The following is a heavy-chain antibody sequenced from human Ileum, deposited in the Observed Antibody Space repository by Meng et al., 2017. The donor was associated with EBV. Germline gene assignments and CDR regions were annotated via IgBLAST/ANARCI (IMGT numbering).Heavy chain of an antibody. CDR2: IYYRGNT. J-gene: IGHJ4*02. V-gene: IGHV4-39*07. CDR3: ASAYDYGDYEAFAY. Sequence: QPQLQESGPGPVKPSETLSLTCTVSGGSISTGNFYWGWIRQSPGKALECIGTIYYRGNTFYNPSLKSRLTISIDTSKNEFSLALRSVTAADTALYYCASAYDYGDYEAFAYWGPGSLVTVSS. CDR1: GGSISTGNFY. D-gene: IGHD4-17*01.